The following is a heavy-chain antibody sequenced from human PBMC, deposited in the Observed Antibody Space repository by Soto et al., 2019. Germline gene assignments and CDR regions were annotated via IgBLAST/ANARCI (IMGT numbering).Heavy chain of an antibody. V-gene: IGHV4-59*08. Sequence: QVQLQESGPGLVKPSETLSLTCTVSGGSISSYYWSWIRQPPGKGLEWIGYIYYSGSTNYNPSLNSRVTLSVDTSKNQFSLKLSSVTAADTAVYYCARYCSSTSWYALWYFDLWGRGTLVTVSS. D-gene: IGHD2-2*01. CDR3: ARYCSSTSWYALWYFDL. J-gene: IGHJ2*01. CDR1: GGSISSYY. CDR2: IYYSGST.